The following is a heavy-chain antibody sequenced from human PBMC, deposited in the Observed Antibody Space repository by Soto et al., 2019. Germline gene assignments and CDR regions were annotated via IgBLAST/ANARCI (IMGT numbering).Heavy chain of an antibody. CDR3: ARGPPGRRYYYYYGMDV. Sequence: GASVKVSCKASGGTFSSYAISWVRQAPGQGLEWMGGIIPIFGTASYAQKFQGRVTITADESTSTAYMELSSLRSEDTAVYYCARGPPGRRYYYYYGMDVWGQGTTVTVSS. CDR2: IIPIFGTA. J-gene: IGHJ6*02. CDR1: GGTFSSYA. D-gene: IGHD3-10*01. V-gene: IGHV1-69*13.